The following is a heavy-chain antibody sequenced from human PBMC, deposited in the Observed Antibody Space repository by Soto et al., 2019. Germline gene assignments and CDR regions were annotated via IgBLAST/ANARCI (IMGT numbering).Heavy chain of an antibody. D-gene: IGHD3-9*01. Sequence: GSLRLSCAASGFTFSDYYMSWIRQAPGKGLEWVSYISSSSSYTNYADSVKVRFTISRDNAKNSLYLQMNSLRAEDTAVYYCARILRYFDWLKDAFDIWGQGTMVTVSS. CDR3: ARILRYFDWLKDAFDI. CDR1: GFTFSDYY. V-gene: IGHV3-11*06. J-gene: IGHJ3*02. CDR2: ISSSSSYT.